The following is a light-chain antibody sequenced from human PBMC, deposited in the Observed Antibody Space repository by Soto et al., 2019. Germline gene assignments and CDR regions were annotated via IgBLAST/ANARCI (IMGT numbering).Light chain of an antibody. J-gene: IGKJ4*01. Sequence: EVVLTQSPGTLSLSPGGRATLSCRASEIVGSNYVAWYHHIPGQTPRLLIYGSSNRATGIPARFSGSGSGTEFTLTISSLQSDDYAVYYCQQYNNLPRTFGGGTKVDIK. CDR3: QQYNNLPRT. CDR2: GSS. CDR1: EIVGSN. V-gene: IGKV3D-15*01.